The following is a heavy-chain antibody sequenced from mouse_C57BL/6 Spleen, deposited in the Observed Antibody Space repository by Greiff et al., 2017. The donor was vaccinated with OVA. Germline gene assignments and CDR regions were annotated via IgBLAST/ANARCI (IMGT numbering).Heavy chain of an antibody. CDR3: TRGDYGSSDGYFDV. Sequence: EVMLVESGEGLVKPGGSLKLSCAASGFTFSSYAMSWVRQTPEKRLEWVAYISSGGDYIYYADTVKGRFTISRDNARNTLYLQMSSLKSENTAMYYCTRGDYGSSDGYFDVWGTGTTVTVSS. V-gene: IGHV5-9-1*02. CDR2: ISSGGDYI. D-gene: IGHD1-1*01. J-gene: IGHJ1*03. CDR1: GFTFSSYA.